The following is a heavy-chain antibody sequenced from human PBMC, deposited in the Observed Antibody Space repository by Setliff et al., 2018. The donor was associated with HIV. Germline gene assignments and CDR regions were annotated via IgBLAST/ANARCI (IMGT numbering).Heavy chain of an antibody. CDR2: IYTSGST. D-gene: IGHD3-22*01. J-gene: IGHJ3*02. CDR1: GGSISSYY. V-gene: IGHV4-4*08. Sequence: SETLSLTCTVSGGSISSYYWSWIRQPPGKGLEWIGYIYTSGSTNYNPSLKSRVTISVDTSKNQFSLKLSSVTAADTAVYYCARGEPTYYYDSSGYFGAFDIWGQGTMVTVSS. CDR3: ARGEPTYYYDSSGYFGAFDI.